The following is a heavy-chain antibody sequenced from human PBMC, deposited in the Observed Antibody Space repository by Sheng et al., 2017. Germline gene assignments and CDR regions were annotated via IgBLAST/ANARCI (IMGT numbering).Heavy chain of an antibody. Sequence: QVQLVQSGAEVKKPGASVKVSCKASGYTFTGYYMHWVRQAPGQGLEWMGWINTNSGDTNYAQKFQGRVTMTKDTSISTAYMELSRLKSDDSAMYYCARDRDYTWVTWGTNPPGDFWG. CDR2: INTNSGDT. J-gene: IGHJ5*01. D-gene: IGHD1-7*01. CDR3: ARDRDYTWVTWGTNPPGDF. CDR1: GYTFTGYY. V-gene: IGHV1-2*02.